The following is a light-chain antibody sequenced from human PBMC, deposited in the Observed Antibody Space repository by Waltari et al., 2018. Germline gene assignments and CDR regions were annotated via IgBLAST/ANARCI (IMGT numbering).Light chain of an antibody. CDR1: SSNPGAGLD. CDR2: GNS. V-gene: IGLV1-40*01. Sequence: QSVLTQPPSVSGAPGRRVTIPCTGSSSNPGAGLDLPWYQQLPGTAPKLLIYGNSNRPSGVPDRFSGSKSGTSASLAITGLQAEDEADYYCQSYDSSLSAVVFGGGTKLTVL. CDR3: QSYDSSLSAVV. J-gene: IGLJ2*01.